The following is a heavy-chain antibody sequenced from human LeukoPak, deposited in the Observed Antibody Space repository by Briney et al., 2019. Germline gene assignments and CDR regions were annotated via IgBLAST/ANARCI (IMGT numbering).Heavy chain of an antibody. CDR3: ARDWTGSFDY. J-gene: IGHJ4*02. D-gene: IGHD3/OR15-3a*01. Sequence: SETLSLTCTVSGGSISSSSYYWGWIRQPPGKGLEWIGSIYYSGSTYYNPSLKSRVTISVDTSKNQFSLKLSSVTAADTAVYYCARDWTGSFDYWGQGTLVTVSS. CDR1: GGSISSSSYY. V-gene: IGHV4-39*07. CDR2: IYYSGST.